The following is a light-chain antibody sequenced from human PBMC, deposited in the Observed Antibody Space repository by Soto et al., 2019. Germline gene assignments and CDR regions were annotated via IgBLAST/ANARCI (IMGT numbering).Light chain of an antibody. CDR3: QQSYSTLPT. CDR2: AAS. CDR1: QSISSY. Sequence: DIQMTQSPSSLSASVGDRVTITCRASQSISSYLNWYQQKPGKAPKLLIYAASSLQSGVPSRFSGSGSGTDFTLTISSLQPEDFATYYCQQSYSTLPTFGKGTKVEIK. V-gene: IGKV1-39*01. J-gene: IGKJ1*01.